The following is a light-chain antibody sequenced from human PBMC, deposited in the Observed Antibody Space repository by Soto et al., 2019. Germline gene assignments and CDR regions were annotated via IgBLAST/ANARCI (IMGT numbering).Light chain of an antibody. CDR3: QQSDSKPRVLT. V-gene: IGKV1-39*01. CDR1: QSISSY. Sequence: DIQMTQSPSSLSASVGDRVTITCRASQSISSYLNWYQQKPGKAPKLLIYAASSLQSGVPSRFSGSGSGTDFTLTISSLQPEDFATYYCQQSDSKPRVLTFGGGTKVEIK. CDR2: AAS. J-gene: IGKJ4*01.